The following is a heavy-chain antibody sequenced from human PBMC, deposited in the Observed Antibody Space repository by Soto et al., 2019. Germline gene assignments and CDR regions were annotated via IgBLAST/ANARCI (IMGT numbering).Heavy chain of an antibody. CDR3: ANGKGGSYPVGPYYYYYGMDV. Sequence: EVQLLESGGGLVQPGGSLRLSCAASGFTFSSYAMSWVRQAPGKGLEWVSAISGSGGSTYYADSVKGRFTISRDNSKNTLDLQMNSLRAEDTAVYYCANGKGGSYPVGPYYYYYGMDVWGQGTTVTVSS. CDR2: ISGSGGST. D-gene: IGHD1-26*01. CDR1: GFTFSSYA. J-gene: IGHJ6*02. V-gene: IGHV3-23*01.